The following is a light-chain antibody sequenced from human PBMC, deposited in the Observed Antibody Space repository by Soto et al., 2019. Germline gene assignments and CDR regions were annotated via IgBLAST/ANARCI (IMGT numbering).Light chain of an antibody. J-gene: IGLJ2*01. CDR2: LNSDGSH. CDR3: QTWGTGIRV. V-gene: IGLV4-69*01. CDR1: TGHSSYA. Sequence: QPVLTQSPSASASLGASVKLTCTLSTGHSSYAIARHQQQPEKGPRYLMKLNSDGSHTKGDRIPDRFSGSSSGAERYLVISSLQSEDEADYYCQTWGTGIRVFGGGTKLTVL.